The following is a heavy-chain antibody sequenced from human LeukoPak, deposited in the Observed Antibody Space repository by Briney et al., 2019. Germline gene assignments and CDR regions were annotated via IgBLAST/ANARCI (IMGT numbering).Heavy chain of an antibody. CDR2: ISGIGDST. D-gene: IGHD6-19*01. Sequence: QTGGSLRLSCAASGFTFSTYVMNWVRQAPGKGLEWVSGISGIGDSTYYADSVKGRFTVSRDNSKNTLFLQMNSLRAEDTAIYYCAKGHSGWFRTDASDMWGQGTMVTVSS. V-gene: IGHV3-23*01. CDR1: GFTFSTYV. CDR3: AKGHSGWFRTDASDM. J-gene: IGHJ3*02.